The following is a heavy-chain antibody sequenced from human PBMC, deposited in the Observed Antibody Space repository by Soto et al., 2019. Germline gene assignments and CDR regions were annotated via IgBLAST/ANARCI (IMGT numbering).Heavy chain of an antibody. D-gene: IGHD2-15*01. CDR2: IWYDGSNK. J-gene: IGHJ6*02. CDR1: GFTFSSYG. V-gene: IGHV3-33*01. Sequence: GGSLRLSCAASGFTFSSYGMHWVRQAPGKGLEWVAVIWYDGSNKYYADSVKGRFTISRDNSKNTLYLQMNSLRAEDTAVYYCARVLECSGGSCYLPDYYYGMDVWGQGTTVTVSS. CDR3: ARVLECSGGSCYLPDYYYGMDV.